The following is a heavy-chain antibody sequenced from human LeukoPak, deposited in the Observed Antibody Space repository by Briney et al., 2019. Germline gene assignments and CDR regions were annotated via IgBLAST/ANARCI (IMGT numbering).Heavy chain of an antibody. V-gene: IGHV1-2*02. CDR3: ATTIERSQLGINAFDI. D-gene: IGHD7-27*01. CDR1: GYTFTGYY. Sequence: ASVKVSCKASGYTFTGYYMHWVRQAPGQGLEWMGWINPNSGGTNYAQKFQGRVTMTRDTSISTAYMELSRLRSDDTAVYYCATTIERSQLGINAFDIWGQGTMVTVSS. J-gene: IGHJ3*02. CDR2: INPNSGGT.